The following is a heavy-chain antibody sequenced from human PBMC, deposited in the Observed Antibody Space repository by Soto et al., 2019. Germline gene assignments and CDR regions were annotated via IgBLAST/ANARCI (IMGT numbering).Heavy chain of an antibody. Sequence: EVQLVESGGGLAQPGGSLRLSCVASGFSFSDYEMNWVRQAPGKGLEWVAYISSGGSTTHYADSVRGRFTVSRDNARKSLYLQMNTLSVGDTAIYYCASDRTACGYWGQGALVTVSS. CDR3: ASDRTACGY. J-gene: IGHJ4*02. V-gene: IGHV3-48*03. D-gene: IGHD5-18*01. CDR2: ISSGGSTT. CDR1: GFSFSDYE.